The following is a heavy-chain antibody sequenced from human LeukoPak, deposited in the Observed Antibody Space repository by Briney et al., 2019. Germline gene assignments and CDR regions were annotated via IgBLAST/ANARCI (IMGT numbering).Heavy chain of an antibody. J-gene: IGHJ5*02. Sequence: GGSLRLSCSASGFTFSTYAMHWVRQAPGKGLEYVSAISSNGGSTYYADSVKGRFTISRDNSKNTLYLQMSSVRAEDTAVYHCVKWGSFDFWNGPGNWFDPWGQGSLVTVSS. V-gene: IGHV3-64D*09. CDR1: GFTFSTYA. CDR3: VKWGSFDFWNGPGNWFDP. D-gene: IGHD3-3*01. CDR2: ISSNGGST.